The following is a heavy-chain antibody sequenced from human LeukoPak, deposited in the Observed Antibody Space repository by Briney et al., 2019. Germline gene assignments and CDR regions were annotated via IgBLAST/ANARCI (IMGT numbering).Heavy chain of an antibody. V-gene: IGHV1-18*01. J-gene: IGHJ6*03. CDR2: ISAYNGNT. D-gene: IGHD5-18*01. CDR3: ARFLGAMAYYYYYYMDV. CDR1: GYTFTSYG. Sequence: GASVKVSCKASGYTFTSYGISWVRQAPGQGLEWMGWISAYNGNTNYAQKLQGRVTMTTDTSTSTAYMELRSLRSDDTAVYYCARFLGAMAYYYYYYMDVWGKGTTVTVSS.